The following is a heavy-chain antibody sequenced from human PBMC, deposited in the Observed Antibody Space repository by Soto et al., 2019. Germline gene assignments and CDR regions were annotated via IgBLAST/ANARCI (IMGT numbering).Heavy chain of an antibody. CDR3: AHGGYSYGYFDY. CDR2: IYWNDDK. V-gene: IGHV2-5*01. Sequence: SGHTLVNPTQTLTLTCTFSGFSHSTSGVGVGWIRQPPGKALEWLALIYWNDDKRYSPSLKSRLTITKDTSKNQVVLTMTNMDPVDTATYYCAHGGYSYGYFDYWGQGTLVTVSS. J-gene: IGHJ4*02. CDR1: GFSHSTSGVG. D-gene: IGHD5-18*01.